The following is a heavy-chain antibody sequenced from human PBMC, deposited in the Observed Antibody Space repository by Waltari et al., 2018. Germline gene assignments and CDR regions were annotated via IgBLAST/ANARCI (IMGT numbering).Heavy chain of an antibody. D-gene: IGHD3-22*01. J-gene: IGHJ6*02. V-gene: IGHV3-30*04. CDR1: EFPFRSYA. CDR3: ARDYCDRTNCHGMDV. Sequence: QVQLVESGGGVVQTGRSLRLSCAASEFPFRSYAMHWVRQAPGTGLECVAVISYNERNIYYVDSVKGRFIISRDNSRKMLYLQMNSLRTEDTAVYYCARDYCDRTNCHGMDVWGQGTTVTVSS. CDR2: ISYNERNI.